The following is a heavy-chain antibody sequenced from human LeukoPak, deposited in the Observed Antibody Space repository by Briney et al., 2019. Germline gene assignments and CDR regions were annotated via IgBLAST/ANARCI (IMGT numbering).Heavy chain of an antibody. D-gene: IGHD3-10*01. V-gene: IGHV3-53*01. Sequence: GGSLRLSCAASGFTVSSNYMSWVRQAPVKGLEWVSVIYSGGSTYYADSVKGRFTISRDNSKNTLYLQMNSLRAEDTAVYYCARGFPYYYGSGSSHFDYWGQGTLVTVSS. CDR1: GFTVSSNY. CDR2: IYSGGST. CDR3: ARGFPYYYGSGSSHFDY. J-gene: IGHJ4*02.